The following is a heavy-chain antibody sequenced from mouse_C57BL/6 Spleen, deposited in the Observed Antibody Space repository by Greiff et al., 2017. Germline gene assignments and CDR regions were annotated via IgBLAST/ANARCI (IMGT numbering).Heavy chain of an antibody. V-gene: IGHV1-4*01. Sequence: VKLQESGAELARPGASVKMSCKASGYTFTSYTMHWVKQRPGQGLEWIGYINPSSGYTKYNQKFKDKATLTADKSSSTAYMQLSSLTSEDSAVYYCARSRDGYYVDYWGQGTTLTVSS. CDR1: GYTFTSYT. CDR2: INPSSGYT. D-gene: IGHD2-3*01. J-gene: IGHJ2*01. CDR3: ARSRDGYYVDY.